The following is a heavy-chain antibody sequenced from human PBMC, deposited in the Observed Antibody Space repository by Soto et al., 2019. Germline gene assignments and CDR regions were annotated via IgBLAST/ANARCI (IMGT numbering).Heavy chain of an antibody. J-gene: IGHJ4*02. D-gene: IGHD3-10*01. CDR2: ISYDGSNK. Sequence: SLRLSCAASGFSFRSYGMQWARQAPGKGLDWVAVISYDGSNKHYADSVKGRFTISRDNSKNTLYLEMNSLRTEDTAVYYCAGGQYFFDYCGQGTLVTVSS. V-gene: IGHV3-30*03. CDR3: AGGQYFFDY. CDR1: GFSFRSYG.